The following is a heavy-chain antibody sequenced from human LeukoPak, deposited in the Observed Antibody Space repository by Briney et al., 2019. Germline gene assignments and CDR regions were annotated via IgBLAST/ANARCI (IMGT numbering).Heavy chain of an antibody. CDR2: ISAYNGNT. CDR3: ARRRGYGVLWFGELPNYYYYGMDV. D-gene: IGHD3-10*01. V-gene: IGHV1-18*04. CDR1: GYTFTSYG. Sequence: GASVKVSCKASGYTFTSYGISWVRQAPGQGLEWMGWISAYNGNTNYAQKLQGRVTMTTDTSTSTAYMELRSLRSDDTAVYYCARRRGYGVLWFGELPNYYYYGMDVWGKGTTVTVSS. J-gene: IGHJ6*04.